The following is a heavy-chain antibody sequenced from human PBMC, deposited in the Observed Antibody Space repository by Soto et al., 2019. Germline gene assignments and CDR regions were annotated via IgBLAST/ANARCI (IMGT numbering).Heavy chain of an antibody. CDR1: GYIFTNQW. J-gene: IGHJ4*02. Sequence: SGESLKISCEGSGYIFTNQWINWVRQVPRKGLEWMGNIDPSDSHTNYSPSFQGHVTISIDKSIRTAYLQWTRLKASDTAIYYCASGRWNLHFHYWGQGSLVTVSS. D-gene: IGHD2-15*01. CDR2: IDPSDSHT. V-gene: IGHV5-10-1*01. CDR3: ASGRWNLHFHY.